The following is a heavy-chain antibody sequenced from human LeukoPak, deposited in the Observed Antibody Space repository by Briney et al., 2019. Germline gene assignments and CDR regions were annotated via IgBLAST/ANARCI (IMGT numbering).Heavy chain of an antibody. CDR3: ARGEPYYYDSGDRGAFDI. J-gene: IGHJ3*02. D-gene: IGHD3-22*01. V-gene: IGHV1-18*01. Sequence: ASVKVSCKASGYTFTSYGINWVRQAPGQGLEWMGWISVYNGNTNYAQKLQGRVTMTTDTSTSTAYMELRSLRSDDTAVYYCARGEPYYYDSGDRGAFDIWGQGTMVTVSS. CDR2: ISVYNGNT. CDR1: GYTFTSYG.